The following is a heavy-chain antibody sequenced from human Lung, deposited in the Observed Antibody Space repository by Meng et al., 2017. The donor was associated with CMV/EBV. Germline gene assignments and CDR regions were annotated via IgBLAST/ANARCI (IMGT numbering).Heavy chain of an antibody. J-gene: IGHJ4*02. V-gene: IGHV3-30*02. Sequence: GGSXKIXCAASGFTFDNYGMPWVRQTPGKGLEWVAFIRHDGTNKYYGDSVKGRFTISRDNSKNTVYLQMNSLRPEETAIYYCAKDLLLFGGANAYFDYWGQGTXVTVAS. CDR3: AKDLLLFGGANAYFDY. CDR1: GFTFDNYG. D-gene: IGHD3-16*01. CDR2: IRHDGTNK.